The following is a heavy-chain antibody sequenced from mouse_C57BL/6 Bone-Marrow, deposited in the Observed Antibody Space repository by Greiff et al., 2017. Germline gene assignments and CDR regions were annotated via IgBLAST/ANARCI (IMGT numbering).Heavy chain of an antibody. V-gene: IGHV5-16*01. D-gene: IGHD1-1*01. Sequence: EVKLLESEGGLVQPGSSMKLSCTASGFTFSDYYMAWVRQVPEKGLEWVANINYDGSSTYYLDSLKSRFIISRDNAKNILYLQMSSLKSEDTATYYCAREDYYGSSQYYFDYWGQGTTLTVSS. CDR2: INYDGSST. J-gene: IGHJ2*01. CDR3: AREDYYGSSQYYFDY. CDR1: GFTFSDYY.